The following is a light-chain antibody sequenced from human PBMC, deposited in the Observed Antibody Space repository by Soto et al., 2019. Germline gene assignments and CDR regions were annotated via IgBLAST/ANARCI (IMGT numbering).Light chain of an antibody. J-gene: IGLJ1*01. V-gene: IGLV2-14*01. CDR3: CSCTSITTYV. CDR2: EVS. CDR1: SSDVGAYNY. Sequence: QSVLTQPASVSGSLGQSITISCTGTSSDVGAYNYVSWYQQQPGKAPKLMISEVSNRPSGVSNRFSGSKSGNTASLIISGLQAEDDADYYCCSCTSITTYVLRTGTKVTVL.